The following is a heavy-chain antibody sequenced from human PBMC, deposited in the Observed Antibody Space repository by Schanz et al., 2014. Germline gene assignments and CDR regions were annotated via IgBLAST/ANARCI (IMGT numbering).Heavy chain of an antibody. CDR2: ISGSSRTI. CDR3: ARGGSGSHYRRDY. J-gene: IGHJ4*02. D-gene: IGHD1-26*01. Sequence: EVQLVESGGGLIQPGGSLRLSCAASGFGFSSYSMNWVRQAPGKGLEWVSYISGSSRTIYYADSMKGRFTVSRDNAENALYLQMNSLRAEDTGLYCCARGGSGSHYRRDYWGQGTLVTVSS. V-gene: IGHV3-48*01. CDR1: GFGFSSYS.